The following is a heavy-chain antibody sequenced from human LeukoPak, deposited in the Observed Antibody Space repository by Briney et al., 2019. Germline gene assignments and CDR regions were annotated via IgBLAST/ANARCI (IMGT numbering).Heavy chain of an antibody. J-gene: IGHJ5*02. CDR2: ISGSGGST. V-gene: IGHV3-23*01. CDR1: GFTFSSYG. D-gene: IGHD3-10*01. CDR3: ARVVGSIWFGEFRFDP. Sequence: PGGSLRLSCAASGFTFSSYGMSWVRQAPGKGLEWVSAISGSGGSTYYADSVKGRFTISRDNAKNSLYLQMNSLRAEDTAVYYCARVVGSIWFGEFRFDPWGQGTLVTVSS.